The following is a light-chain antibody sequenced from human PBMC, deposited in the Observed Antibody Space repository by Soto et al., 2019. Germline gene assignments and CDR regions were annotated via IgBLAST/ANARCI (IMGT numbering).Light chain of an antibody. CDR3: SSYTSSNSVV. J-gene: IGLJ3*02. Sequence: QSVLTQPASVSGSPGQSITISCTGTSSDVGGYNWVAWYQQHPGKAPKVMICDVSIRPSGVSDRFSGSKSGNTASLTISGLQAEDDADYYCSSYTSSNSVVFGGGTKLTVL. V-gene: IGLV2-14*03. CDR2: DVS. CDR1: SSDVGGYNW.